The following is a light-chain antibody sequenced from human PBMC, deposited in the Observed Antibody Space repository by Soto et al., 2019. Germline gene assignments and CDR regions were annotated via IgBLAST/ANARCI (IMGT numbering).Light chain of an antibody. Sequence: AIQMTQSPSSLSASVGDRVTITCRASQGIRNDLAWSQQKPGKAPKLLIYAASNLQSGVPARFSGSRSGTDLTRTISSLQPEDFATYYCLQKYFYPFTFGPGAKVDSK. V-gene: IGKV1-6*01. CDR1: QGIRND. CDR3: LQKYFYPFT. CDR2: AAS. J-gene: IGKJ3*01.